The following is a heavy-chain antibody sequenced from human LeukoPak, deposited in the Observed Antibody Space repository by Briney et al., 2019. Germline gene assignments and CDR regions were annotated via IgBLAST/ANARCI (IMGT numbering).Heavy chain of an antibody. J-gene: IGHJ5*02. CDR2: MNPNSGNT. Sequence: GASVKVSCKASGYTFTSYDINWVRQATGQGLEWMGWMNPNSGNTGYAQKFQGRVTITRNTSISTAYMELSSLRSEDTAVYYCTVLEWGNNWFDPWGQGTLVTASS. D-gene: IGHD3-3*01. CDR1: GYTFTSYD. V-gene: IGHV1-8*03. CDR3: TVLEWGNNWFDP.